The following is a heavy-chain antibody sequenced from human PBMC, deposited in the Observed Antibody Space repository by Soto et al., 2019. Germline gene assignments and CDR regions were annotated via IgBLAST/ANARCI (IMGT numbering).Heavy chain of an antibody. D-gene: IGHD6-6*01. CDR1: GGSISSGGYY. J-gene: IGHJ4*02. V-gene: IGHV4-61*08. CDR3: ARVSSLASFFDC. CDR2: IFYGGST. Sequence: SETLSLTCTVSGGSISSGGYYWSWIRQTPGKGLEWIGYIFYGGSTNYNPSLRGRLTMSVDMSKKEISLKLSSVTAADTAVYYCARVSSLASFFDCWGQGTLVTVSS.